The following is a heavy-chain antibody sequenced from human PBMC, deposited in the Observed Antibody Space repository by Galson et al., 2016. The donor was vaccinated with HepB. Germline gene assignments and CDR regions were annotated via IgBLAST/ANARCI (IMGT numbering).Heavy chain of an antibody. CDR1: GDSVSSKTVA. CDR3: VRAATTLRSGWKTLAPRFYYSGMDV. D-gene: IGHD6-19*01. Sequence: CAISGDSVSSKTVAWNWIRQSPSRGLEWLGGTYSRSRWHTDYAPSMKSRITISSDTSKNQFSLQLNSVTPEDTAVYYCVRAATTLRSGWKTLAPRFYYSGMDVWGQGTTVTVSS. CDR2: TYSRSRWHT. V-gene: IGHV6-1*01. J-gene: IGHJ6*02.